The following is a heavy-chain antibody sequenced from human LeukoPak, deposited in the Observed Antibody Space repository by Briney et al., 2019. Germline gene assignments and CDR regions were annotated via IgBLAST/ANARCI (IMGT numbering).Heavy chain of an antibody. V-gene: IGHV1-69*04. CDR1: GGTFSSYA. J-gene: IGHJ4*02. CDR3: ARDGGYSSSRYNY. D-gene: IGHD6-13*01. Sequence: GASVKVSCKASGGTFSSYAISWVRQAPGQGLERMGRIIPILGIANYAQKFQGRVTITADKSTSTAYMELSSLRSEDTAVYYCARDGGYSSSRYNYWGQGTLVTVSS. CDR2: IIPILGIA.